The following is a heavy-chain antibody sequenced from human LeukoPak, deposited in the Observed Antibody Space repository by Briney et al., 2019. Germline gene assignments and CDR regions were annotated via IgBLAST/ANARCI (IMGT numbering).Heavy chain of an antibody. V-gene: IGHV3-21*01. CDR1: GFTFSIYS. D-gene: IGHD4-17*01. CDR3: AKEAGQDYGALDAFDV. Sequence: GGSLRLSCAASGFTFSIYSMNWVRQAPGKGLEWVSSIGGTSSSLYYAESVKGRFTISRDNARNSLYLQMNSLRAEDTAVYYCAKEAGQDYGALDAFDVWGQGTMVTVSS. J-gene: IGHJ3*01. CDR2: IGGTSSSL.